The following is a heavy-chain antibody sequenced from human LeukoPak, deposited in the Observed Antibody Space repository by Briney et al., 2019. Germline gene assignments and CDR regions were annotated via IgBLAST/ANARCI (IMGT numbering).Heavy chain of an antibody. CDR1: GYTFTSYG. D-gene: IGHD6-13*01. Sequence: GASVKVSCKASGYTFTSYGISWARQAPGQGLEWMGWISAYNGNTNYAQKLQGRVTMTTDTSTSTAYMELRSLRSDDTAVYCCARDTGIAAAAPRWFDPWGQGTLVTVSS. CDR3: ARDTGIAAAAPRWFDP. J-gene: IGHJ5*02. CDR2: ISAYNGNT. V-gene: IGHV1-18*04.